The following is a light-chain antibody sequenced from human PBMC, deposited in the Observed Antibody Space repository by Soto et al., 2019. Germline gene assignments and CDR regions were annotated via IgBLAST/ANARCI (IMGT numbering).Light chain of an antibody. J-gene: IGKJ2*01. CDR2: GAS. V-gene: IGKV3-20*01. CDR3: QQYGTSPLYT. Sequence: EIVLTQSPGTLSLSPGERATLSCRASQSVSSSYLAWYQQKPGQAPRLLIYGASSRATGIPDRFSGSESGTHFTHTISRLEPEDFAVYYCQQYGTSPLYTFGKGTKLEIK. CDR1: QSVSSSY.